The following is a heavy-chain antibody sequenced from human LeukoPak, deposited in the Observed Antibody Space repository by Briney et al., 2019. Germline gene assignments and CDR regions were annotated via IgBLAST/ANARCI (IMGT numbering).Heavy chain of an antibody. V-gene: IGHV1-8*01. D-gene: IGHD6-19*01. Sequence: GASVKVSCKASGYTFTSYDIHWVRQATGHGLEWMGWMNPNSGNTGYAQKFQGRVTMTRNTSISTAYMELSSLRSEDTAVYYCARGRSSGWYRHFDYWGQGTLVTVSS. CDR1: GYTFTSYD. CDR3: ARGRSSGWYRHFDY. CDR2: MNPNSGNT. J-gene: IGHJ4*02.